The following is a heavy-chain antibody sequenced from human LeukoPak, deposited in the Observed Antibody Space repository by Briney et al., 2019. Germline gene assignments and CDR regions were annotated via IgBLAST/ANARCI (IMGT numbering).Heavy chain of an antibody. Sequence: GGSLRLSCAASGFTFSSYGMSWVRQAPGKGLEWVSYISSSSSTIYYADSVKGRFTISRDNSKNTLYLQMGSLRAEDMAAYYCASLRRGDYGGDAFDIWGQGTMVTVSS. V-gene: IGHV3-48*01. CDR2: ISSSSSTI. D-gene: IGHD4-17*01. J-gene: IGHJ3*02. CDR3: ASLRRGDYGGDAFDI. CDR1: GFTFSSYG.